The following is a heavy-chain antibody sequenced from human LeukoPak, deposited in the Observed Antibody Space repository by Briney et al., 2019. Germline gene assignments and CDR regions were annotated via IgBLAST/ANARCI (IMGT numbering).Heavy chain of an antibody. Sequence: ASVKVSCKASGYTFTGYYMHWVRQAPGQGLEWMGWINPNSGGTNYAQKFQGWVTMTRDTSISTAYMELSRLRSDDTAVYYCAVGGHSSGEPRWFDPWGQGTLVTVSS. CDR2: INPNSGGT. CDR3: AVGGHSSGEPRWFDP. D-gene: IGHD6-19*01. J-gene: IGHJ5*02. V-gene: IGHV1-2*04. CDR1: GYTFTGYY.